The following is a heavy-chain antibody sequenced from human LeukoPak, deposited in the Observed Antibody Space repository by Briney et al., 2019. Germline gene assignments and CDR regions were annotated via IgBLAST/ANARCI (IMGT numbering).Heavy chain of an antibody. D-gene: IGHD2-2*01. CDR2: INSDGSST. CDR3: VKGGQDCSPTTCYYD. Sequence: PGGSLRLSCAASGFTFSSYWMHWVRQAPGKGLVWVSRINSDGSSTYYADSVKGRFTISRDNSKNTGYLQMNSLRAEDTAVYYCVKGGQDCSPTTCYYDWGQGTLVTVSS. CDR1: GFTFSSYW. V-gene: IGHV3-74*01. J-gene: IGHJ4*02.